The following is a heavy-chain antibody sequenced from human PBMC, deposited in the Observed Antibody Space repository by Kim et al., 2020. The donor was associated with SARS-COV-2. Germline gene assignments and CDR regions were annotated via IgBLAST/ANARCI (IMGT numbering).Heavy chain of an antibody. D-gene: IGHD3-10*01. CDR3: AKGRITMVRGVIVE. V-gene: IGHV3-23*01. Sequence: AGAVKGRVTISRDNYKNTLYLKMNSLRAEEKAVYYCAKGRITMVRGVIVEWGQGTLVTVSS. J-gene: IGHJ4*02.